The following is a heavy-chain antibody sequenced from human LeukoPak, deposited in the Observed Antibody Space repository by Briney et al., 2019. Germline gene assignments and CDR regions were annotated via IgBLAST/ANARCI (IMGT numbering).Heavy chain of an antibody. J-gene: IGHJ4*02. D-gene: IGHD5-18*01. CDR3: ARGDTATFDY. V-gene: IGHV1-2*02. CDR2: INPKSGDS. CDR1: GYTFIGYY. Sequence: ASVEVSCKASGYTFIGYYLHWVRQAPGQGLEWIGWINPKSGDSNHAQKFQDRVTMTGDTSISTAYMELSSLRSNDTAVYYCARGDTATFDYWGQGTLVTVSS.